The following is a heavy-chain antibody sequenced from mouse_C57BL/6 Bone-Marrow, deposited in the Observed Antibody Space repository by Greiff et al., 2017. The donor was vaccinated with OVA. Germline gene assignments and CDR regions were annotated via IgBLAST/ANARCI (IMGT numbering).Heavy chain of an antibody. D-gene: IGHD1-1*01. J-gene: IGHJ2*01. Sequence: QVQLQQSGAELVKPGASVKLSCKASGYTFTSYWMQWVKQRPGQGLEWIGEIDPSDSYTNYNQKFKGKATLTVDTSSSTAYMQLSSLTSEDSAVYYCARGGYYGSSYRFDYWGQGTTLTVSS. CDR2: IDPSDSYT. CDR1: GYTFTSYW. CDR3: ARGGYYGSSYRFDY. V-gene: IGHV1-50*01.